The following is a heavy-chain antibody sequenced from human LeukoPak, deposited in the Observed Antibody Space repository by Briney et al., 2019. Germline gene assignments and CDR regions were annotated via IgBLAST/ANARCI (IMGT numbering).Heavy chain of an antibody. CDR3: AKETRTYYYDSSGYFDY. CDR1: GFTFSSYA. D-gene: IGHD3-22*01. Sequence: GSLRLSCAASGFTFSSYAMSWVRQAPGKGLEWVSAISGSGGSTYYADSVKGRFTISRDNSKNTLYLQMNSLSAEDTAVYYCAKETRTYYYDSSGYFDYWGRGTLVTVSA. CDR2: ISGSGGST. V-gene: IGHV3-23*01. J-gene: IGHJ4*02.